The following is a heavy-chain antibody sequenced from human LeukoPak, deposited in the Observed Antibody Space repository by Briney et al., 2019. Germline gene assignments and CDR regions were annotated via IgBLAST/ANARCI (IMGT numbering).Heavy chain of an antibody. CDR1: GFRASDYY. CDR2: IRGSGDT. D-gene: IGHD2-15*01. CDR3: ARDRAATQDWVEFDP. Sequence: GGSLRLSCAVSGFRASDYYMSWVRQAPAKGLEWVALIRGSGDTFYGDSVKGRFTISRDDSKNTVYLRMNSLRVEDTAVYFCARDRAATQDWVEFDPWGQGTLVTVSS. J-gene: IGHJ5*02. V-gene: IGHV3-66*01.